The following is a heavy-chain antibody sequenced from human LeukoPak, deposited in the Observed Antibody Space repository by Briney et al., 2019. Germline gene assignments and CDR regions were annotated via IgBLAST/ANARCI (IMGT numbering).Heavy chain of an antibody. V-gene: IGHV5-51*01. CDR2: IYPGDAET. Sequence: ESLIISCKASGYIFVAHWIVWMRQMPDRGLEWVGSIYPGDAETKYNSSLEGQVTISTDKSITIPYLQWSGLRAEDTALYFCARRSSSCSGGTCDCHYYDSGGQGTRVTVSS. J-gene: IGHJ4*02. CDR3: ARRSSSCSGGTCDCHYYDS. CDR1: GYIFVAHW. D-gene: IGHD6-6*01.